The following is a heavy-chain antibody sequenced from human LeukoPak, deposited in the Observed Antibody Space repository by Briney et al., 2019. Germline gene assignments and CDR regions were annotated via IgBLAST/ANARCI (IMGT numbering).Heavy chain of an antibody. D-gene: IGHD3-22*01. CDR2: INSDGSST. CDR3: ARGLVHDTSGYYSDY. Sequence: GVSLRLSCAASGFTFSASWMHWVREAPGKGLVWVSRINSDGSSTTYADSVKGRLTVSRDNAKNTLYLQMDSLRAEDSAVYYCARGLVHDTSGYYSDYWGQGILVTVSS. V-gene: IGHV3-74*01. CDR1: GFTFSASW. J-gene: IGHJ4*02.